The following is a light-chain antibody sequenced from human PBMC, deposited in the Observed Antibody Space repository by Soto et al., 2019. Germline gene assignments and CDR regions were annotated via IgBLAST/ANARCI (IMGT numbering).Light chain of an antibody. CDR3: LQYYNFPWT. CDR2: AAS. CDR1: QDIRNT. J-gene: IGKJ1*01. Sequence: IQMTQSPSSLSASVGDRVAISCRASQDIRNTLAWYQQKPGEAPKLLIFAASNLQSGVPSRFIGSGSVTDFTLAITGLQPEDFATYYCLQYYNFPWTFGEGTKVDIK. V-gene: IGKV1-6*01.